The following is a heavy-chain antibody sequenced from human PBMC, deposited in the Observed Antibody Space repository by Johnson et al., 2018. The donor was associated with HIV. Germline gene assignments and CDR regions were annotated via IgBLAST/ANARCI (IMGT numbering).Heavy chain of an antibody. Sequence: VQLVESGGGVVRPGGSLRLSSAASGFTFDDYGMSWVRQAPGKGLEWVSGIAWHGATPGYAVSVKCRFTISTDNAKNSLYLQMNSLRPEDTAVYYCVRGGQWGATDAFDVWGQGTMVTVSS. CDR3: VRGGQWGATDAFDV. CDR2: IAWHGATP. D-gene: IGHD6-19*01. V-gene: IGHV3-20*03. J-gene: IGHJ3*01. CDR1: GFTFDDYG.